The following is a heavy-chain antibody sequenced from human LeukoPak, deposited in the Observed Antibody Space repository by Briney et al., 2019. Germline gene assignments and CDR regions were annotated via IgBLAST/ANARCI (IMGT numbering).Heavy chain of an antibody. V-gene: IGHV4-34*01. CDR2: INHSGST. Sequence: PSETLSLTCAVYGGSFSGYYWSWIRQPPGKVLEWIGEINHSGSTNYNPSLKSRVTISVDTSKNQFSLKLSSVTAADTAVYYCARCWFGELSCDYWGQGTLVTVSS. J-gene: IGHJ4*02. D-gene: IGHD3-10*01. CDR1: GGSFSGYY. CDR3: ARCWFGELSCDY.